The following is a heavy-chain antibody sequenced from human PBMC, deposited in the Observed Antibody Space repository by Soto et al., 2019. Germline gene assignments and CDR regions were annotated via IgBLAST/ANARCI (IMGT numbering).Heavy chain of an antibody. Sequence: GGNLRLSCAASGFTLSSYSMNCVRQAPGKGMEWVSYISSSRSTIYYADSVKGRFTISRDNAKNSLYLQMNSLRDEDTAVYYCARAELGLGIPDAEYFQHWGQGTLATVSS. CDR1: GFTLSSYS. V-gene: IGHV3-48*02. J-gene: IGHJ1*01. D-gene: IGHD1-26*01. CDR3: ARAELGLGIPDAEYFQH. CDR2: ISSSRSTI.